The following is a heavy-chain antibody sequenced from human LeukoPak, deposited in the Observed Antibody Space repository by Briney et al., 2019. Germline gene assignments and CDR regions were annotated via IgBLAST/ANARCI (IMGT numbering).Heavy chain of an antibody. CDR2: IYPGDSDT. CDR1: GYSFTSYW. V-gene: IGHV5-51*01. D-gene: IGHD4-17*01. Sequence: GESLKISCKGSGYSFTSYWIGWVRQMPGKGLEWMGIIYPGDSDTRYIPSFQGQVTISADKSIRTAYLQWSSLKASDTAIYYCARHHDYGDYGCFDYWGQGTLVTVSS. CDR3: ARHHDYGDYGCFDY. J-gene: IGHJ4*02.